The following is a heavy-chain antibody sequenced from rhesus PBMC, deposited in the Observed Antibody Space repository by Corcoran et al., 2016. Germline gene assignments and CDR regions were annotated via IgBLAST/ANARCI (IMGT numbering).Heavy chain of an antibody. CDR3: AKDTYGSGYYTGYYFDY. CDR1: GGSISGYW. J-gene: IGHJ4*01. V-gene: IGHV4-147*01. Sequence: QLQLQESGPGLVKPSETLSLTCAVSGGSISGYWWSWIRQPPGKGLEWIGQIYGGSGSTSNNPSLKRRGTSSSDTSKNQFSLKLSSVTAADTAVYYCAKDTYGSGYYTGYYFDYWGQGVLVTVSS. D-gene: IGHD3-28*01. CDR2: IYGGSGST.